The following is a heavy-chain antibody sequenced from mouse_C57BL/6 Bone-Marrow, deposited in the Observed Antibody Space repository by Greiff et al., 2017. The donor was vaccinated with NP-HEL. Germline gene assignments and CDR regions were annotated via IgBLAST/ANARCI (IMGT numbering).Heavy chain of an antibody. V-gene: IGHV1-55*01. D-gene: IGHD2-4*01. J-gene: IGHJ2*01. CDR1: GYTFTSYW. CDR3: ARKGTYYDYDETDY. CDR2: IYPGSGST. Sequence: QVHVKQPGAELVKPGASVKMSCKASGYTFTSYWITWVKQRPGQGLEWIGDIYPGSGSTNYNEKFKSKATLTVDTSSSTAYMQLSSLTSEDSAVYYCARKGTYYDYDETDYWGQGTTLTVSS.